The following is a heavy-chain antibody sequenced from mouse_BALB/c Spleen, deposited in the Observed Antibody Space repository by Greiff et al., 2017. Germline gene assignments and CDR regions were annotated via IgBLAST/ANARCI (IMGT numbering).Heavy chain of an antibody. V-gene: IGHV1-80*01. CDR3: ARREDYAMDY. CDR1: GYAFSSYW. CDR2: IYPGDGDT. Sequence: QVQLQQSGAELVRPGSSVKISCKASGYAFSSYWMNWVKQRPGRGLEWIGQIYPGDGDTNYNGKFKGKATLTADKSSSTAYMQLSSLTSEDSAVYFCARREDYAMDYWGQGTSVTVSS. J-gene: IGHJ4*01.